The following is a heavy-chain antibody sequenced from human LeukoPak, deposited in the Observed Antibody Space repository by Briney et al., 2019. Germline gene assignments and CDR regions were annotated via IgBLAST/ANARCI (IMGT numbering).Heavy chain of an antibody. Sequence: ASVKVSCKASGYTFTSYGISWVRQAPGQGLEWMGWISAYNGNTNYAQKLQGRVTMTTDTSTSTAYMELRSLRSDDTAVYYCARDTYCSSTSCYPPPYYYYGMDVWGQGTTVTVSS. CDR1: GYTFTSYG. J-gene: IGHJ6*02. CDR2: ISAYNGNT. CDR3: ARDTYCSSTSCYPPPYYYYGMDV. D-gene: IGHD2-2*01. V-gene: IGHV1-18*01.